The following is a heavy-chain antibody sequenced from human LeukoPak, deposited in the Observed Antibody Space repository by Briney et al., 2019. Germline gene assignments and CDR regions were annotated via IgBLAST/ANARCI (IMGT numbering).Heavy chain of an antibody. CDR3: ARDRLTTVTTFHFDY. J-gene: IGHJ4*02. CDR1: GFTFSSYG. CDR2: IWSDTTNK. V-gene: IGHV3-33*01. D-gene: IGHD4-17*01. Sequence: GGSLRLSCAAPGFTFSSYGMHWVRQAPGKGLEWVAVIWSDTTNKYYADSVKGRFTISRDNSKNTLYLQMSSLRAEDTAMYYCARDRLTTVTTFHFDYWGQGTLVTVSS.